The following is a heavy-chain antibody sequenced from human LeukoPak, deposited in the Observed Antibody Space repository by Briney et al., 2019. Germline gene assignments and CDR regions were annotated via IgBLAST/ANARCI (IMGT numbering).Heavy chain of an antibody. D-gene: IGHD2-2*01. CDR2: IYHSGST. V-gene: IGHV4-30-2*01. J-gene: IGHJ5*02. Sequence: SSETLSLTCTVSGGSISSGGYYWSWVRQPPGKGLGWIGYIYHSGSTYYNPSLKSRVTISVDRSKNQFSLKLSSVTAADTAVYYWARGMNIVVVPAATLDWFDPWGQGTLVTVSS. CDR3: ARGMNIVVVPAATLDWFDP. CDR1: GGSISSGGYY.